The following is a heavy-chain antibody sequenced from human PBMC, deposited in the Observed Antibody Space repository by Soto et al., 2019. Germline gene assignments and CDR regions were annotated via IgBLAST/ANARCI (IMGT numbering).Heavy chain of an antibody. V-gene: IGHV3-23*01. CDR2: ISVSGGST. Sequence: EVQLLESGGGLVQPGGSLRLSCAASGFTFNSYAMTWVRQAPGKGLGWVSAISVSGGSTYYADSVKGRFTISRDNSKNTLYLQMNSLRAEDTAVYYCAKEYSSSVFSNDAFDIWGQGTMVTVSS. CDR1: GFTFNSYA. J-gene: IGHJ3*02. D-gene: IGHD6-6*01. CDR3: AKEYSSSVFSNDAFDI.